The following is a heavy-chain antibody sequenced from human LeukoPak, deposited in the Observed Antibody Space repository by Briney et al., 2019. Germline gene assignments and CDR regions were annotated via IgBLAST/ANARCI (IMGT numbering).Heavy chain of an antibody. CDR3: AKAMCSSTSCSYYYYYYGMDV. Sequence: GGSLRLSCAASGFNSAYYAMYWVRQGPGKGLEWVSGISGSGGSTYYADSVKGRFTISRDNSKNTLYLQMNSPRAEDTAVYYCAKAMCSSTSCSYYYYYYGMDVWGQGTTVTVSS. D-gene: IGHD2-2*01. J-gene: IGHJ6*02. V-gene: IGHV3-23*01. CDR2: ISGSGGST. CDR1: GFNSAYYA.